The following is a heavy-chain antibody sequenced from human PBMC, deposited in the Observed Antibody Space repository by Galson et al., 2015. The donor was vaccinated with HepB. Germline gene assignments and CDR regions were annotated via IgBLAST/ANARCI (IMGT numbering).Heavy chain of an antibody. Sequence: SVKVSCKASGGTFSSYTISWVRQAPGQGLEWMGRIIPILGIANYAQKFQGRVTITADKSTSTAYMELSSLRSEDTAVYYCARDSSFRNGGAFDIWGQGTMVTVSS. V-gene: IGHV1-69*04. CDR3: ARDSSFRNGGAFDI. CDR1: GGTFSSYT. D-gene: IGHD1-14*01. J-gene: IGHJ3*02. CDR2: IIPILGIA.